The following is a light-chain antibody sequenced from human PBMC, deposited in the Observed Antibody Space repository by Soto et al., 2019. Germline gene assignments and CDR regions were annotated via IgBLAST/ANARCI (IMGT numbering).Light chain of an antibody. CDR1: QSISSW. Sequence: DIQMTQSPSTLSASVGARVTITCRASQSISSWLAWYQQKPGKAPKLLIYEASSLESGVPSRFSGSRSGTEFTLTISSLQPDDFATYYCQQYNSYSPRTFGQGTKVEIK. CDR3: QQYNSYSPRT. J-gene: IGKJ1*01. V-gene: IGKV1-5*03. CDR2: EAS.